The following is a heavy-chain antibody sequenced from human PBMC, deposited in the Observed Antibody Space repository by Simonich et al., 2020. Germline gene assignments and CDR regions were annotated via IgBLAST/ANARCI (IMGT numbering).Heavy chain of an antibody. Sequence: EVQLVESGGGLVQPGGSLRLSCAASGFTFSSYDMHWVRQAPRTGLEWVAAIGTAGDTYYPGSVKGRFTISRENAKNSLYLQMNSLRAGDTAVYYCARGGYSGSYNWFDPWGQGTLVTVSS. CDR2: IGTAGDT. CDR1: GFTFSSYD. CDR3: ARGGYSGSYNWFDP. J-gene: IGHJ5*02. D-gene: IGHD1-26*01. V-gene: IGHV3-13*01.